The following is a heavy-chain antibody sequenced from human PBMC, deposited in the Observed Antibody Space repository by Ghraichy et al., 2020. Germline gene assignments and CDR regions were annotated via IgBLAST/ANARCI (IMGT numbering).Heavy chain of an antibody. Sequence: SETLSLPCAVYGGSFSGYYWSWIRQPPGKGLEWIGEINHSGSTNYNPSLKSRVTISVDTSKNQFSLKLSSVTAADTAVYYCATERFWPRSYGNWGQGTLVTVSS. D-gene: IGHD3-3*01. CDR1: GGSFSGYY. V-gene: IGHV4-34*01. CDR2: INHSGST. J-gene: IGHJ4*02. CDR3: ATERFWPRSYGN.